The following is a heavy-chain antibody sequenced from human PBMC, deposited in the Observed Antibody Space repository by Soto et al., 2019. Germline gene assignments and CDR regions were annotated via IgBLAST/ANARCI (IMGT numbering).Heavy chain of an antibody. J-gene: IGHJ5*02. CDR1: GYTFTTYD. V-gene: IGHV1-8*02. CDR2: MNPNSGNT. Sequence: QVQLVQSGAEVKKPGASVKVSCTTSGYTFTTYDINWVRQATGQGFEWMGWMNPNSGNTGYAQKFQGRVTXXRDTSISTAYMELSSLRSEDTAVYYCVRNLNGFDPWGQGTLVTVSS. CDR3: VRNLNGFDP.